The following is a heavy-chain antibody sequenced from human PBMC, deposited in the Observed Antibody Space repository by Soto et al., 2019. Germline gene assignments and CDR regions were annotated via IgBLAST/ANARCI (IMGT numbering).Heavy chain of an antibody. D-gene: IGHD5-18*01. V-gene: IGHV4-4*07. Sequence: PSETLSLTCTVSGGSISTYYRNWIRQPAGRGLEWIGRIYSSGSTSSNPSSSNPSLKSRVTMSVDTSKSQFSLNLSSVTAADTGIYYCARVPQRGYNLYSGIMDVWGQGSTVTVSS. CDR1: GGSISTYY. CDR3: ARVPQRGYNLYSGIMDV. CDR2: IYSSGSTSSNPS. J-gene: IGHJ6*02.